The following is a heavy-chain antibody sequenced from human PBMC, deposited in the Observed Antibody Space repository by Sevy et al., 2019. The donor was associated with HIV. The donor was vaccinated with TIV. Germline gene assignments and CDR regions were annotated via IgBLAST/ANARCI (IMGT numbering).Heavy chain of an antibody. V-gene: IGHV1-8*03. J-gene: IGHJ5*02. CDR3: ARGYFYDCSGFDP. D-gene: IGHD3-22*01. CDR1: GYTFTYYD. Sequence: ASVKVSCKASGYTFTYYDINWVRQATGQGLEWMGWMNPNTGNTGYAQKFQGRATITRNTSISTAYMELSTLRSEDTAVYYCARGYFYDCSGFDPWGQGTLVTVSS. CDR2: MNPNTGNT.